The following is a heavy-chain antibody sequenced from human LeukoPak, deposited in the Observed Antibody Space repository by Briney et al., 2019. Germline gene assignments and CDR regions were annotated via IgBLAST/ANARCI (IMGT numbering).Heavy chain of an antibody. V-gene: IGHV1-8*01. J-gene: IGHJ6*02. CDR1: GYTFTSYD. CDR3: AVMTTGLYYCYGMDV. Sequence: GASVKVSCKASGYTFTSYDINWVRQATGQGLEWMGWMNPNSGNTGYAQKFQGRVTMTRNTSISTAYMELSSLRSEDTAVYYCAVMTTGLYYCYGMDVWGQGTTVTVSS. CDR2: MNPNSGNT. D-gene: IGHD4-11*01.